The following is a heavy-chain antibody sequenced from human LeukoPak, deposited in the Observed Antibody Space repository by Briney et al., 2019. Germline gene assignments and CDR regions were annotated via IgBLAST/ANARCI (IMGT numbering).Heavy chain of an antibody. D-gene: IGHD3-10*01. CDR1: APTFGDYY. J-gene: IGHJ3*01. CDR2: ITIGSSYT. CDR3: ASDIWCGEPKVL. Sequence: PGPSPTLSRALVAPTFGDYYTGSVRHAPGEGLEWGLYITIGSSYTNYPDPVKGRFPISRDKAQNSLYLQINSLRAEGTAVYYYASDIWCGEPKVLWGQRTMVTVSS. V-gene: IGHV3-11*06.